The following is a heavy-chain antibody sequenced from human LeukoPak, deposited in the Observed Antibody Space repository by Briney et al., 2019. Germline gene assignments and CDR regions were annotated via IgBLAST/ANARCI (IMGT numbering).Heavy chain of an antibody. J-gene: IGHJ4*02. Sequence: SETLSLTRAVYGGSFSGYYWSWIRQPPGKGLEWIGEINHSGSTNYNPSLKSRVTISVDTSKNQFSLKLSSVTAADTAVYYCARGRYSYGFASKATPVDYWGQGTLVTVSS. CDR3: ARGRYSYGFASKATPVDY. CDR1: GGSFSGYY. CDR2: INHSGST. D-gene: IGHD5-18*01. V-gene: IGHV4-34*01.